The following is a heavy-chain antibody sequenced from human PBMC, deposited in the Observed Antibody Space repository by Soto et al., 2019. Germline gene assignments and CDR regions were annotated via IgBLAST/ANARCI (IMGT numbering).Heavy chain of an antibody. J-gene: IGHJ4*02. CDR2: IYYSGST. D-gene: IGHD2-15*01. V-gene: IGHV4-39*01. CDR3: ARHVPIVVVVAATAFDY. CDR1: GGSISSSSYY. Sequence: QLQLQESGPGLVKPSETLSLTCTVSGGSISSSSYYWGWIRQPPGKGLEWIGSIYYSGSTYYNPSLKSRVTISVDTSKNQFPLKLSSVTAADTAVYYCARHVPIVVVVAATAFDYWGQGTLVTVSS.